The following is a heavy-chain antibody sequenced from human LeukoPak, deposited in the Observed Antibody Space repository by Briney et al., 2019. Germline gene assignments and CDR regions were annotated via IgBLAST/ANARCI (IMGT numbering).Heavy chain of an antibody. V-gene: IGHV4-34*01. CDR1: GGSFSGYY. CDR3: ARPIVVVPLRAFDI. J-gene: IGHJ4*02. D-gene: IGHD2-21*01. CDR2: VNHSGST. Sequence: SETLSLTCAVYGGSFSGYYWSWIRQPPGKGLEWIGEVNHSGSTNYNPSLKSRVTISVDTSKNQFSLKLSSVTAADTAVYYCARPIVVVPLRAFDIWGQGTLVTVSS.